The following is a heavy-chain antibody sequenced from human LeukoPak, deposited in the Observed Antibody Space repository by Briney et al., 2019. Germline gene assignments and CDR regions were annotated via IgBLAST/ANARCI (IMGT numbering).Heavy chain of an antibody. CDR1: GLTFNTYW. Sequence: GGSLRLSCLASGLTFNTYWMHWVRQAPGKGLEWVSNIISSSGSSMYYADSVRGRFTISRDNAKNSLYLQMNSLRAEDTAVYYCARDLGGGGYTSMVRGYYYGMDVWGQGTTVTVSS. J-gene: IGHJ6*02. CDR2: IISSSGSSM. CDR3: ARDLGGGGYTSMVRGYYYGMDV. V-gene: IGHV3-48*04. D-gene: IGHD5-18*01.